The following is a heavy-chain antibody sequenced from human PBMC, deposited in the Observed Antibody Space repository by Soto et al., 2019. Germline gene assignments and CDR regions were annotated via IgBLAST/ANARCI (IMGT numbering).Heavy chain of an antibody. D-gene: IGHD5-12*01. V-gene: IGHV3-23*01. CDR2: ISGSGGST. CDR1: GFTFSSYA. Sequence: GGSLRLSCAASGFTFSSYAMSWVRQAPGKGLEWVSAISGSGGSTYYADSVKGRFTISRDNSKNTLYLQMNSLRAEDTAVYYCANAPVARNGMDVWGQGTTVTVSS. J-gene: IGHJ6*02. CDR3: ANAPVARNGMDV.